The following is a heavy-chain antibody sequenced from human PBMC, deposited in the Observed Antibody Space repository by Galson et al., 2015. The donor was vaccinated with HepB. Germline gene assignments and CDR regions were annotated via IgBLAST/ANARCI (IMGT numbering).Heavy chain of an antibody. CDR1: GFTFSSYG. D-gene: IGHD5-18*01. V-gene: IGHV3-30*18. CDR2: ISYDGSNK. CDR3: AKDPRGYSYGSIDY. J-gene: IGHJ4*02. Sequence: SLRLSCAASGFTFSSYGMHWVRQAPGKGLEWVAVISYDGSNKYYADSVKGRFTISRDNSKNTLYLQMNSLRVEDTAVYYCAKDPRGYSYGSIDYWGQGTLVTVSS.